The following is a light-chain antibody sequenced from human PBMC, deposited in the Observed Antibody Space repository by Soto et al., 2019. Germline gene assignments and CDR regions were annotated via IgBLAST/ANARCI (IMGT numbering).Light chain of an antibody. V-gene: IGKV1-5*01. CDR2: DAS. CDR1: RSIINW. Sequence: DLQLAQSPSTMSESVGDRVTITCRASRSIINWLAWYQHQPGKAPKLLIYDASNLESGVPSRFSGGGSGTEFSLTISNLQPDDSATYYCQQYENYWTFGQGTKVDI. J-gene: IGKJ1*01. CDR3: QQYENYWT.